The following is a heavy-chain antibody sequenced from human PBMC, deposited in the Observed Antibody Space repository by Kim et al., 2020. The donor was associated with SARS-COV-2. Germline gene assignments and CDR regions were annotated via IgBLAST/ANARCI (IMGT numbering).Heavy chain of an antibody. J-gene: IGHJ4*02. Sequence: GGSLRLSCADSGFTFSSYSMNWVRQAPGKGLEWVSSISSSSSYIYYADSVKGRFTISRDNAKNSLYLQMNSLRAEDTAVYYCARDNWVRTVTTTCFDYLGQGTLVSVSS. CDR2: ISSSSSYI. D-gene: IGHD4-17*01. CDR3: ARDNWVRTVTTTCFDY. CDR1: GFTFSSYS. V-gene: IGHV3-21*01.